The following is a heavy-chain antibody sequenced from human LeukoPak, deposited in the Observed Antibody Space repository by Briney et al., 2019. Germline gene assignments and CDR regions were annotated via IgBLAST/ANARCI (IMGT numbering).Heavy chain of an antibody. Sequence: SGGSLRLSCAASGFTFSSYEMNWVRQAPGKGLEWVSYISSSGSTIYYADSVKGRFTISRDNAKNSLYLQMNSLRAEDTAVYYCAREAFTTVTSATDAFDIWGQGTMVTVSS. CDR2: ISSSGSTI. CDR1: GFTFSSYE. D-gene: IGHD4-17*01. CDR3: AREAFTTVTSATDAFDI. V-gene: IGHV3-48*03. J-gene: IGHJ3*02.